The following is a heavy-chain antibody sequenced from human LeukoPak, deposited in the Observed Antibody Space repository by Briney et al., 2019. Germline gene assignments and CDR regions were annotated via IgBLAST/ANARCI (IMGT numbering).Heavy chain of an antibody. CDR1: GFTFSSYW. CDR2: INSDGSST. CDR3: AGVTSIGLYDAFDI. Sequence: QPGGSLRLSCAASGFTFSSYWVHWDRQAPGKWLGWVSRINSDGSSTSYADPVKGRFTISRDNAKITLYLQMNSLRAEDTALYCCAGVTSIGLYDAFDIWGQGTMVTASS. J-gene: IGHJ3*02. D-gene: IGHD6-19*01. V-gene: IGHV3-74*01.